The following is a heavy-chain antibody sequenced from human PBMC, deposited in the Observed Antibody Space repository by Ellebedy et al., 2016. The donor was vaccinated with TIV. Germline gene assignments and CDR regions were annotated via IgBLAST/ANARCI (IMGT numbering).Heavy chain of an antibody. Sequence: GESLKISCAASEFTLSSYGMNWVRQVPGKGLEWVSYISTSGNNIHYADSVKGRFTISRDNAKNSLYLQMNSLRAEDTAVYHCVRDLVLYFDWAPVMDVWGQGTTVTVSS. CDR2: ISTSGNNI. CDR3: VRDLVLYFDWAPVMDV. CDR1: EFTLSSYG. V-gene: IGHV3-48*03. D-gene: IGHD3-9*01. J-gene: IGHJ6*02.